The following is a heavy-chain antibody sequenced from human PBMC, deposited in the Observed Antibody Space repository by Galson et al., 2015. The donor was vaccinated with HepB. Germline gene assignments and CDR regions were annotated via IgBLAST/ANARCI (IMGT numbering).Heavy chain of an antibody. D-gene: IGHD1-14*01. J-gene: IGHJ6*02. Sequence: SLRLSCAASGFTFSSYWMHWVRQAPGKGLVWVSRINSDGSSTSYADSVKGRFTISRDNAKDTLYLQMNSLRAEDTAVYYCARDPGTYGMDVWGQGTTVTVSS. V-gene: IGHV3-74*01. CDR1: GFTFSSYW. CDR3: ARDPGTYGMDV. CDR2: INSDGSST.